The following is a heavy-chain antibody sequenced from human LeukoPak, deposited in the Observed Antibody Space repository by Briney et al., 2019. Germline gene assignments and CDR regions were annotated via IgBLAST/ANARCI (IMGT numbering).Heavy chain of an antibody. J-gene: IGHJ6*03. Sequence: PGGSLGLSCAGSGFIFISYWMSWVRQAPGKGLEWVANIKQDGSEKYYVDSVKGRFTISRDNAKNSLYLQMNSLRAEDTAVYYCARVSSKAMVRGIITKKNYSYHYMDVWGKGTTVTISS. V-gene: IGHV3-7*01. CDR3: ARVSSKAMVRGIITKKNYSYHYMDV. CDR1: GFIFISYW. D-gene: IGHD3-10*01. CDR2: IKQDGSEK.